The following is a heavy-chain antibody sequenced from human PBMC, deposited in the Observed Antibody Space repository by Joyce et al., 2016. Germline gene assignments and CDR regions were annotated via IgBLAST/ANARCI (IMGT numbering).Heavy chain of an antibody. Sequence: QVQLVQSGAEMKRPGASVKVSCKTSGYIFTRFYMHWVRQAPGQRLEWMGIINPSGGSPTYAPKFRDRVTMTRDTSTTTVYLEMSSLRPEDTAVYYCARQMHDFGDYEAFDPWGQGTL. CDR1: GYIFTRFY. CDR2: INPSGGSP. CDR3: ARQMHDFGDYEAFDP. J-gene: IGHJ5*02. V-gene: IGHV1-46*01. D-gene: IGHD4-17*01.